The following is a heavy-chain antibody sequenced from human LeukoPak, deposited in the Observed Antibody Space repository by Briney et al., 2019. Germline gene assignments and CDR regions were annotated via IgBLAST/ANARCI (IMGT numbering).Heavy chain of an antibody. CDR3: ARARTGEVDAFDI. CDR1: GGSISSYY. V-gene: IGHV4-59*01. D-gene: IGHD7-27*01. Sequence: SETLSFTCTVSGGSISSYYWSWIRQPPGKGLEWIGYIYYSGSTNYNPSLKSRVTISVDTSKNQFSLKLSSVTAADTAVYYCARARTGEVDAFDIWGQGTMVTVSS. CDR2: IYYSGST. J-gene: IGHJ3*02.